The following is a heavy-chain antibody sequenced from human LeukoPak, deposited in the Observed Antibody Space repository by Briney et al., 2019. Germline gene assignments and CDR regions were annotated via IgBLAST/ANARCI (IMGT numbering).Heavy chain of an antibody. CDR3: ARAGYSSSWSFDY. CDR2: IWYDGSNK. J-gene: IGHJ4*02. Sequence: GGSLRLSCAASGFTFSNYGLNWVRQAPGKGLEWVAVIWYDGSNKYYADSVKGRFTISRDNSKNTLYLQMNSLRAEDTAVYYCARAGYSSSWSFDYWGQGTLVTVSS. CDR1: GFTFSNYG. D-gene: IGHD6-13*01. V-gene: IGHV3-33*08.